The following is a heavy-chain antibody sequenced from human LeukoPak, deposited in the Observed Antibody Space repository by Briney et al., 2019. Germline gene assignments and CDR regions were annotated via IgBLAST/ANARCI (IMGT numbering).Heavy chain of an antibody. CDR3: ARASSFDKTTRWNPAYFGP. Sequence: SETLSLTCAVHGGSLSGFYWSWIRQPPGKGLEWIGEINQSGTTNYNPSLKSRVTISGDMSKNQVSLDLASVTAADTAVYYCARASSFDKTTRWNPAYFGPWGPGSLVTVAS. J-gene: IGHJ5*02. CDR2: INQSGTT. D-gene: IGHD1-1*01. CDR1: GGSLSGFY. V-gene: IGHV4-34*01.